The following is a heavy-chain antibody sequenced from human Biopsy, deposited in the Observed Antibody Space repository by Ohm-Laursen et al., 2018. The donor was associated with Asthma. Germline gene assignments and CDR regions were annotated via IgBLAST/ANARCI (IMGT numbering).Heavy chain of an antibody. CDR1: GYSLTDLS. V-gene: IGHV1-69*13. Sequence: AASVKVSCKISGYSLTDLSMHWVRQAPGQGLEWLGGIMTVFGTTNYAQKVQGRVTITADESTSTAYMEVTSLRSEDTAIYYCARCQVGYSSGWSLLLKKIYYSGMDVWGQGTAVTVSS. CDR3: ARCQVGYSSGWSLLLKKIYYSGMDV. J-gene: IGHJ6*02. D-gene: IGHD6-19*01. CDR2: IMTVFGTT.